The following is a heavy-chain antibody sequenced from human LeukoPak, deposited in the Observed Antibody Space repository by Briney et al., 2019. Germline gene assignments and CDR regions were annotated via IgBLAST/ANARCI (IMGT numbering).Heavy chain of an antibody. CDR3: AKFSEYCSGGSCFDAFDI. CDR2: IRYDGSNK. J-gene: IGHJ3*02. D-gene: IGHD2-15*01. Sequence: SGVSLRLSCAASGVTFSSYGMHWVRQGPGKGLEWVAFIRYDGSNKYYADSVKGRFTISRDNSKNTLYLQMNSLRAEDTAVYYCAKFSEYCSGGSCFDAFDIWGQGTMVTVSS. V-gene: IGHV3-30*02. CDR1: GVTFSSYG.